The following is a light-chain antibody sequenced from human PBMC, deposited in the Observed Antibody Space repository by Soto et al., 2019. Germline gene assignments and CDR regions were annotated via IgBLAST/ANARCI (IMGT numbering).Light chain of an antibody. J-gene: IGLJ1*01. CDR2: EVS. Sequence: QSVLAQPASVSGSPGQSITISCTGTSSDVGSYNVVSWYQQHPGKAPKLLIYEVSKRPSGVSDRFSGSKSGNTASLTISGLQAEDEADYHCCSYAGSSSAYVFGTGTMVTVL. CDR3: CSYAGSSSAYV. V-gene: IGLV2-23*02. CDR1: SSDVGSYNV.